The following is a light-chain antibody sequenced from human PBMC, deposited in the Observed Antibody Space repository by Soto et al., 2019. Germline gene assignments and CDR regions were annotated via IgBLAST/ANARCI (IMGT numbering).Light chain of an antibody. V-gene: IGLV2-14*01. Sequence: HSALTQPASVSGSPGQSITLSCTGTSSDVGGYNYVSWYQQHPGKAPKLMIYDVSNRPSGVSNRFSGSKSGNTASLTISGLQAEDEADYYCSSYTSSSTYVVVGGGTKLTVL. CDR1: SSDVGGYNY. CDR3: SSYTSSSTYVV. CDR2: DVS. J-gene: IGLJ2*01.